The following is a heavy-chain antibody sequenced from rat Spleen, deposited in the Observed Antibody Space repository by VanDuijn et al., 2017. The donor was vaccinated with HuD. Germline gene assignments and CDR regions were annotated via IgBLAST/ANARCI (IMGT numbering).Heavy chain of an antibody. CDR2: ISSDGGRN. CDR1: GFTFSDYN. CDR3: VRHGYTRYYFDY. Sequence: EVQLVESGGGLVQPGRSLKLSCAASGFTFSDYNMAWVRQAPKKGLEWVATISSDGGRNFYRDSVKGRFTISRDNAKSTLYLQMDSLRSGDTATYYCVRHGYTRYYFDYWGQGVMVTVSS. D-gene: IGHD1-9*01. V-gene: IGHV5-7*01. J-gene: IGHJ2*01.